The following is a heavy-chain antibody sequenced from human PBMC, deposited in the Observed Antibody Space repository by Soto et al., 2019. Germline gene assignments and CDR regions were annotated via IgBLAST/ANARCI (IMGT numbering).Heavy chain of an antibody. CDR3: ARDMPARLSECFGP. V-gene: IGHV4-59*01. CDR2: TAYTGNT. J-gene: IGHJ5*02. CDR1: GGSITSYH. D-gene: IGHD2-2*01. Sequence: PSETLPLPGVVSGGSITSYHWSWIRQFAGKGLEWIDYTAYTGNTNYNPSLKSRVTMSIETSNNQLSLKLTRVTAADTAVYYCARDMPARLSECFGPWGQGILVTVSS.